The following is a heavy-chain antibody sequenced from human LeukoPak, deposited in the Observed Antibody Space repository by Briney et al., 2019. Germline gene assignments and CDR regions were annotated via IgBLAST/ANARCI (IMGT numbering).Heavy chain of an antibody. CDR2: INPNSGGT. D-gene: IGHD2-2*01. CDR1: GYTFTGYY. CDR3: ARGDIVVVTAAHSRDY. V-gene: IGHV1-2*02. Sequence: ASVKVSCKASGYTFTGYYMHWVRQAPGQGLEWMGWINPNSGGTNYAQKFQGRVTMTRDTSISTAYMELSRLRSDDTAVYYRARGDIVVVTAAHSRDYWGQGTLVTVSS. J-gene: IGHJ4*02.